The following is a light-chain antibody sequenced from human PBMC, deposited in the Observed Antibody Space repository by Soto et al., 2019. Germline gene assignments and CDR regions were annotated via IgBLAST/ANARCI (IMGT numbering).Light chain of an antibody. Sequence: QSVLTQPPSASGTPGQRVTISCSGSSSSIGSNIVNWYQQLPGTAPKLLIYDNNKRPSGVPGRFSGSKSGTSASLAISGLQSEDEADYYCATWDDSLNGPVFGGGTKLTVL. CDR1: SSSIGSNI. V-gene: IGLV1-44*01. J-gene: IGLJ2*01. CDR2: DNN. CDR3: ATWDDSLNGPV.